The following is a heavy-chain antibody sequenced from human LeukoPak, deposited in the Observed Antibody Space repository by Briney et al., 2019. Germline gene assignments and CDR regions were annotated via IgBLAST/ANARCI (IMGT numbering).Heavy chain of an antibody. CDR3: ARDFSSSWASLDL. CDR2: ISSSGSTI. V-gene: IGHV3-11*04. J-gene: IGHJ6*04. Sequence: KPGGSLRLSCAASGFTFSDYYMSWIRQAPGKGLEWVSYISSSGSTIYYADSVKGRFTISRDNAKNSLYLQMNSLRAEDTAVYYCARDFSSSWASLDLWGKGTTVTVSS. CDR1: GFTFSDYY. D-gene: IGHD6-13*01.